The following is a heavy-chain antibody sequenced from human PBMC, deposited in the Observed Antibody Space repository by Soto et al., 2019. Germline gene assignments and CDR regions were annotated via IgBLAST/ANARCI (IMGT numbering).Heavy chain of an antibody. D-gene: IGHD1-26*01. CDR3: VKDESINGYSGHVRH. V-gene: IGHV3-9*01. J-gene: IGHJ1*01. Sequence: EVQLVESGGGLVQPGWSLRLSCAASGFTFDDYAMHWVRQVPGKGLEWVSGINWNSGSIGYADSVKGRFAISRDNAKNALHLQMNSLRAEDTAFDYCVKDESINGYSGHVRHWGQGTLVTVSS. CDR2: INWNSGSI. CDR1: GFTFDDYA.